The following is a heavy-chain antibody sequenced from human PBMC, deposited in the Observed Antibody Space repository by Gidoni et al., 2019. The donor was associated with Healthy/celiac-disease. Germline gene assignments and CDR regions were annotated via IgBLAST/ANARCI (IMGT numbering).Heavy chain of an antibody. D-gene: IGHD6-6*01. CDR2: IKAGNGNT. Sequence: QVQLVQSGAEVKKPGASVKVSCKASGYTFTSYAMHWVRQAPGQRLEWMGWIKAGNGNTKYSQKFQGRVTITRDTSASTAYMELSSLRSEDTAVYYCARARDIAARPIEGYFDYWGQGTLVTVSS. V-gene: IGHV1-3*01. CDR3: ARARDIAARPIEGYFDY. CDR1: GYTFTSYA. J-gene: IGHJ4*02.